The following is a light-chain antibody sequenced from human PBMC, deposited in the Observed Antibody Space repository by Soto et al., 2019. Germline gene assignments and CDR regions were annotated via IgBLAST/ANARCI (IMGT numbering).Light chain of an antibody. CDR1: SSDVGAYNY. CDR3: CSYAGSYTYVV. Sequence: QSVLTQPRSVSGSPGQSVTISCTGTSSDVGAYNYVSWYQQHPGKAPKLIIYGVTQRPSGVPDRFSGSKSGNTASLTISGLQAEDEADYYCCSYAGSYTYVVFGGGTKLTVL. J-gene: IGLJ2*01. V-gene: IGLV2-11*01. CDR2: GVT.